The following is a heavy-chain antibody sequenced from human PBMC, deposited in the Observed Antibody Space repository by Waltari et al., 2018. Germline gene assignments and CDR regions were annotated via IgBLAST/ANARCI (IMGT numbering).Heavy chain of an antibody. V-gene: IGHV3-20*04. CDR2: INWNGGST. Sequence: DVQLVESGGSVVRPGGSLRLSCAASGFSFGVYDMRWVRQAPGKGLEWVSGINWNGGSTSYAESVKGRFTISRDNAKNSLYLQMNSLRDEDTALYYCAKDSLGIPFYYVDVWGKGTTVTVS. J-gene: IGHJ6*03. CDR3: AKDSLGIPFYYVDV. CDR1: GFSFGVYD.